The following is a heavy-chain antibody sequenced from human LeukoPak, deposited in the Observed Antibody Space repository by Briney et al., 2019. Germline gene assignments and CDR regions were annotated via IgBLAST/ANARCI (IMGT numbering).Heavy chain of an antibody. D-gene: IGHD4-17*01. J-gene: IGHJ3*02. CDR1: GFSFHDYS. V-gene: IGHV3-49*04. CDR3: QGGAGAFDI. Sequence: PGGSLRLSCTASGFSFHDYSLNWVRQAPGKGLEWVGVIRSKSTGETADYAASVKGRFTISRDDSKSIAYLQMNSLKTEDTAVYYCQGGAGAFDIWGQGTMVTVSS. CDR2: IRSKSTGETA.